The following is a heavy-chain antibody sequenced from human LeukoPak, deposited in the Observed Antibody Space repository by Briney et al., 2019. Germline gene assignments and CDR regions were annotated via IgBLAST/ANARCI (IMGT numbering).Heavy chain of an antibody. Sequence: GGSLRLSCAASGFTFDDYGMSWVRQTPGKGLEWVSGINWNGGSTGYADSVKGRFTISRDNAKNSLYLQMNSLRAEDTALYHCASGGMATNDAFDIWGQGTMVTVSS. CDR2: INWNGGST. CDR1: GFTFDDYG. D-gene: IGHD5-12*01. V-gene: IGHV3-20*01. CDR3: ASGGMATNDAFDI. J-gene: IGHJ3*02.